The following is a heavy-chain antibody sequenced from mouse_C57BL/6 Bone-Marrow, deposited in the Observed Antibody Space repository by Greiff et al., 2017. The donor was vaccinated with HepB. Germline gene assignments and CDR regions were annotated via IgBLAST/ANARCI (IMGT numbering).Heavy chain of an antibody. Sequence: QVQLQQSGAELMKPGASVKISCKASGYTFTDHTIHWMKQRPEQGLEWIGYIYPRDGSTKYNEKFKGKATLTADKSSSTAYMQLNSLTSEDSAVYFCARRIDYYAMDYWGQGTSVTVSS. V-gene: IGHV1-78*01. CDR2: IYPRDGST. CDR1: GYTFTDHT. CDR3: ARRIDYYAMDY. J-gene: IGHJ4*01.